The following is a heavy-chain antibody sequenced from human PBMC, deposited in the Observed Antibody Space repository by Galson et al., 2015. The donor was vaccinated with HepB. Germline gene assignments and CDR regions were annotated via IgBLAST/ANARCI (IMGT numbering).Heavy chain of an antibody. CDR1: GGTFSSHT. Sequence: SVKVSCKASGGTFSSHTISWVRQAPGQGLEWMGGIIPMFGSGNYAQKFQGRVTITADESKSITYMELNSLRSEDTAVYYCARDKGGNWRYFDYWGQGTLVTVSS. CDR3: ARDKGGNWRYFDY. J-gene: IGHJ4*02. V-gene: IGHV1-69*13. CDR2: IIPMFGSG. D-gene: IGHD1-1*01.